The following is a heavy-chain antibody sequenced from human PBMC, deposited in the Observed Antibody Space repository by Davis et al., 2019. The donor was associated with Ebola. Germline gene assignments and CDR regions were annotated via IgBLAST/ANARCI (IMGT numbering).Heavy chain of an antibody. CDR2: ISWNSGSI. Sequence: PGGSLRLSCAASGFTFDDYAMHWVRQAPGKGLEWVSGISWNSGSIGYADSVKGRFTISRDNSKNTLYLQMNSLRAEDTAVYNCARAGPRDSGSFHDAFDMWGQGTMVTVSS. D-gene: IGHD1-26*01. CDR3: ARAGPRDSGSFHDAFDM. V-gene: IGHV3-9*01. CDR1: GFTFDDYA. J-gene: IGHJ3*02.